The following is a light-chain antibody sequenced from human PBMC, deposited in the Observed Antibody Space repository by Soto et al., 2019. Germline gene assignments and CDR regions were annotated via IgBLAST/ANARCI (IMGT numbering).Light chain of an antibody. J-gene: IGLJ2*01. CDR2: EVS. CDR3: SSFSSDSTPLV. Sequence: QSALTQPASVSGSPGQSITISCSGTSSDVGAYNHVSWYQQNPGKAPKLMIYEVSNRPSGVSNRFSGSKSGNTASLTISGLQAEDEADYYCSSFSSDSTPLVFGGGTKLTVL. CDR1: SSDVGAYNH. V-gene: IGLV2-14*01.